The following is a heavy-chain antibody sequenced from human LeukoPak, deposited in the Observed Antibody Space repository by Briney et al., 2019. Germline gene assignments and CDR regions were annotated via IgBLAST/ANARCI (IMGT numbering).Heavy chain of an antibody. V-gene: IGHV1-69*13. Sequence: SVKVSCKASGDTFSSYAISWVRQAPGQGLEWMGGIIPIFGTANYAQKFQGRVTITADESTSTAYMELSSLRSEDTAVYYCARDSTAVAGSHGMDVWGKGTTVTVSS. CDR3: ARDSTAVAGSHGMDV. D-gene: IGHD6-19*01. CDR1: GDTFSSYA. CDR2: IIPIFGTA. J-gene: IGHJ6*04.